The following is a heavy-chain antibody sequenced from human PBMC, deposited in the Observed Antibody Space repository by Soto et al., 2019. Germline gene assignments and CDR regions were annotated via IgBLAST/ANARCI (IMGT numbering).Heavy chain of an antibody. CDR1: GYSFTSLD. CDR2: MQPSTGRT. CDR3: ARGVSAGVDY. J-gene: IGHJ4*02. D-gene: IGHD1-26*01. Sequence: XSVKFSCKASGYSFTSLDINWVRQTAGQGLEWMGWMQPSTGRTGYAQKFQGRVTMARDTSINTAYMELTTLTSDDTAFYYCARGVSAGVDYWGQGNLVTVSS. V-gene: IGHV1-8*01.